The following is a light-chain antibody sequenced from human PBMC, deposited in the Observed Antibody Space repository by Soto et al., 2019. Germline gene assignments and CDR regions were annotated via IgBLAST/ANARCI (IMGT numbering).Light chain of an antibody. J-gene: IGLJ1*01. V-gene: IGLV2-14*02. Sequence: QSVLTQPASVSGSPGQSITISCTGTSRDVGSYDLVSWYQHHPGKAPKLMIYEGTKRPSGVPDRFSGSKSGNTASLTVSGPQAEDEADYHCASYAGGKNFYVFGTGTKLTVL. CDR3: ASYAGGKNFYV. CDR2: EGT. CDR1: SRDVGSYDL.